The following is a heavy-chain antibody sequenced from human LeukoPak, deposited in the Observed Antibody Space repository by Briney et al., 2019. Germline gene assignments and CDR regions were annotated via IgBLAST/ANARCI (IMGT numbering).Heavy chain of an antibody. CDR3: ARVPYYYDSSGYYGLGY. Sequence: ASVKVSCKASGYTFIGYYMHWVRQAPGQGLEWMGWINPNSGGSKYAQKFQGRVTMTRDTSISTAYMELSRLKSDDTAVYYCARVPYYYDSSGYYGLGYWGQGTLVTVSS. J-gene: IGHJ4*02. CDR2: INPNSGGS. CDR1: GYTFIGYY. V-gene: IGHV1-2*02. D-gene: IGHD3-22*01.